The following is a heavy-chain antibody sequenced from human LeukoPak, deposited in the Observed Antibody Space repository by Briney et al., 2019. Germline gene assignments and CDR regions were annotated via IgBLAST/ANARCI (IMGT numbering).Heavy chain of an antibody. D-gene: IGHD3-10*01. CDR3: ARHKNTGSGEGPIDY. CDR2: IYYSGST. Sequence: PSETLSLTCTVSGGSISYYHWGWIRQPPGKGPEWTGYIYYSGSTKYNPSLMSRATIAVDTSKNQSSLKLSSVTAADTALYYCARHKNTGSGEGPIDYWGQGTLVTVSS. V-gene: IGHV4-59*08. CDR1: GGSISYYH. J-gene: IGHJ4*02.